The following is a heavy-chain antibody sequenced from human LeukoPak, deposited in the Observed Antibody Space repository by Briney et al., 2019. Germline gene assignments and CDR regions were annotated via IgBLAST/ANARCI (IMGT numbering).Heavy chain of an antibody. V-gene: IGHV3-7*01. D-gene: IGHD3-16*02. J-gene: IGHJ4*02. CDR3: ARSLWPEDY. CDR1: GFTFNNYW. Sequence: PGGSLRLSCVASGFTFNNYWMSWVRQAPGKGLEWVANIKQDGSEKNYVDSVKGRFTISRDNAKTSLYLQMNSLRAEDTAVYYCARSLWPEDYWGQGTLVTVSS. CDR2: IKQDGSEK.